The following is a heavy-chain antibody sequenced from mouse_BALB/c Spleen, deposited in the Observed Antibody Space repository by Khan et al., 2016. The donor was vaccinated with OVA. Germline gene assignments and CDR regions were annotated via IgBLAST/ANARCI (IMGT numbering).Heavy chain of an antibody. CDR1: GYTFINYW. J-gene: IGHJ2*01. CDR2: INPSTGYT. V-gene: IGHV1-7*01. D-gene: IGHD1-1*01. Sequence: LEVSGAELAKPGASVKMSCKASGYTFINYWILWVKQRPGQGLEWIGYINPSTGYTEYNQNFKEKATLTADKSSSTAYMQLSSLTSEDSAVYYCARRGLRWDFDYWGQGTTLTVSS. CDR3: ARRGLRWDFDY.